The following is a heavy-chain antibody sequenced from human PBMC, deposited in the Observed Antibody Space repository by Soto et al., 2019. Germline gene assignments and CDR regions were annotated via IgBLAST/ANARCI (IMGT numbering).Heavy chain of an antibody. CDR1: GFTFSSYW. V-gene: IGHV3-74*01. D-gene: IGHD3-9*01. Sequence: QTVGSLRLSCAASGFTFSSYWMHWVRQAPGKGLVWVSRINSDGSSTSYADSVKGRFTISRDNAKNTLYLQMNSLRAEDTAVYYCVKGRVINAYYYGMDVWGQGTTVTVSS. CDR2: INSDGSST. J-gene: IGHJ6*02. CDR3: VKGRVINAYYYGMDV.